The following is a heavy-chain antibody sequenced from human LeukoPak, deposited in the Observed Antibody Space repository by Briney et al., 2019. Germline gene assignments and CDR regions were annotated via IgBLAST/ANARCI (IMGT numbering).Heavy chain of an antibody. Sequence: GASVKVSCMASGYTFTGYYMHWVRQAPGQGLEWMGWINPNSGGTNYAQKFQSRVTMTRDTSISTAYMELSRVRSDDTGVYYCAGRGSYYYYMDVWGKGTTVTVSS. V-gene: IGHV1-2*02. CDR1: GYTFTGYY. CDR3: AGRGSYYYYMDV. J-gene: IGHJ6*03. CDR2: INPNSGGT. D-gene: IGHD3-10*01.